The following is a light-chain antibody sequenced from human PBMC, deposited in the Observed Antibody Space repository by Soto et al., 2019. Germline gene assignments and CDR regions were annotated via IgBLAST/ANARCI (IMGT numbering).Light chain of an antibody. V-gene: IGLV1-40*01. CDR3: QSYDSSLSGVV. Sequence: QSVLTQPPSVSGAPGQRVTIACTGSSSNIGAGYDVHWYQQLPGTAPKLLIYGNSNRPSGVPDRFSGSKSGTSASLAITGLQLEDEADYYCQSYDSSLSGVVFGGGTKLTVL. CDR1: SSNIGAGYD. J-gene: IGLJ2*01. CDR2: GNS.